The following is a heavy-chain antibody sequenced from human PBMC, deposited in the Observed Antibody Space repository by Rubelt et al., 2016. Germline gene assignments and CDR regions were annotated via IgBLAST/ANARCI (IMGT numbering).Heavy chain of an antibody. CDR3: ARSAAGNFDY. J-gene: IGHJ4*02. D-gene: IGHD6-13*01. V-gene: IGHV4-34*01. Sequence: QVQLQQWGAGLLKPSETLSLTCAVYGGSFSGYYWSWIRQTPGKGLEWIGEINYSGRTNYNPSLKRRVTISVDTSKNQFCLKLSSVTAADTAVYYCARSAAGNFDYWGQGTLVTVSS. CDR2: INYSGRT. CDR1: GGSFSGYY.